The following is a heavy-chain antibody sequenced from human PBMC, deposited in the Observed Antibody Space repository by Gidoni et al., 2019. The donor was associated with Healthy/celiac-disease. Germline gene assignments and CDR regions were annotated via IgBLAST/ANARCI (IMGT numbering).Heavy chain of an antibody. J-gene: IGHJ4*02. V-gene: IGHV3-33*01. CDR2: IWYDGSNK. CDR3: ASGYDSSGYYLMISDY. Sequence: QVQLVESGGGVVQPGRSLRLSCAASGFTFSSYGMHWVRQAPGKGLEWVAVIWYDGSNKYYADSVKGRFTISRDNSKNTLYLQMNSLRAEDTAVYYCASGYDSSGYYLMISDYWGQGTLVTVSS. CDR1: GFTFSSYG. D-gene: IGHD3-22*01.